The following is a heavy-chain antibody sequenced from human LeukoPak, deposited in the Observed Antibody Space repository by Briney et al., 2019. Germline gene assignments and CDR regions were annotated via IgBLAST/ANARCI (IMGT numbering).Heavy chain of an antibody. V-gene: IGHV3-48*03. CDR2: IRSSGSTI. J-gene: IGHJ6*04. Sequence: GGSLRLSCAASGFTFSSYEMNWVRQAPGKGLEWVSYIRSSGSTIYYADSVKGRFTISRDNAKNSLYLQMNSLRAEDTAVYYCARPKYDYGDYYGMDVWGKGTTVTVSS. CDR3: ARPKYDYGDYYGMDV. D-gene: IGHD4-17*01. CDR1: GFTFSSYE.